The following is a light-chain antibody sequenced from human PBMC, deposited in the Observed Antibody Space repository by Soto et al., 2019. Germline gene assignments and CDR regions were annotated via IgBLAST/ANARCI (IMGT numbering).Light chain of an antibody. J-gene: IGLJ1*01. CDR3: CSYEASSTYV. CDR1: SSDVGSYNL. V-gene: IGLV2-23*01. Sequence: QSVLTQPASVSGSPGQSITISCTGTSSDVGSYNLVSWYQQHPGKAPKLMIYEGSKRPSGVSNRFSGSKSGNTASLTISGLQAEDEADYYCCSYEASSTYVFGTGTKVTVL. CDR2: EGS.